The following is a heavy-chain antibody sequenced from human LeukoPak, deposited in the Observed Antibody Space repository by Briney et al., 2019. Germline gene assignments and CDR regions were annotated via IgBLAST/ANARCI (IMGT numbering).Heavy chain of an antibody. CDR1: GGTFRSYA. V-gene: IGHV1-69*05. CDR3: ASLDYDSSVITCIQYYFDY. J-gene: IGHJ4*02. D-gene: IGHD3-10*01. Sequence: SSVKVSCKATGGTFRSYAFSWVGQAPGQGLEWMGGIVPIFGTANYAQKFQGRVTITTDESTSTAYMELSSMRSEDTAVYYCASLDYDSSVITCIQYYFDYWCQGTLVTVS. CDR2: IVPIFGTA.